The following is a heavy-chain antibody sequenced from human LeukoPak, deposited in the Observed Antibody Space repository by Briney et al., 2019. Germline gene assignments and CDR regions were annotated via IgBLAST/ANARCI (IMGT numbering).Heavy chain of an antibody. V-gene: IGHV1-8*01. CDR2: MNPNSGNT. CDR3: ARRNTAMVAGLDY. Sequence: GWMNPNSGNTAYAQKFQGRVTMTRNTSISTAFMKLSGLRSEDTAVYFCARRNTAMVAGLDYWGQGSLVTVSS. J-gene: IGHJ4*02. D-gene: IGHD5-18*01.